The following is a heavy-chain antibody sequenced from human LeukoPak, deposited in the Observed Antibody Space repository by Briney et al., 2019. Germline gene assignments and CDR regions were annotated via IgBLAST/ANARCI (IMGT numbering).Heavy chain of an antibody. CDR3: ATLPLGWYQLLLDY. Sequence: GAPVKVSCKAPGYTFSSDGITWVRQAPGQGLEWMGWISLYDVNTNYAQKFQGRVTMTEDTSTDTAYMELSSLRSEDTAVYYCATLPLGWYQLLLDYWGQGTLVTVSS. CDR2: ISLYDVNT. D-gene: IGHD2-2*01. V-gene: IGHV1-18*01. J-gene: IGHJ4*02. CDR1: GYTFSSDG.